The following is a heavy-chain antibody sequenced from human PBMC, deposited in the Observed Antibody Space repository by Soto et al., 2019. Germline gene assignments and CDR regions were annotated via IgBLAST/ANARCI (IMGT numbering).Heavy chain of an antibody. CDR2: TYYRSKWYN. CDR1: GDSVSRNRGA. J-gene: IGHJ6*02. Sequence: SQTLSLTCAISGDSVSRNRGAWNWIRPSPSRGLEWLGRTYYRSKWYNEYAPSVKSRITINPDTAKNQFALQLKSVTPDDTGVYYCARGNWNDEGYYYAMDVWGQGSTGTVSS. D-gene: IGHD1-1*01. CDR3: ARGNWNDEGYYYAMDV. V-gene: IGHV6-1*01.